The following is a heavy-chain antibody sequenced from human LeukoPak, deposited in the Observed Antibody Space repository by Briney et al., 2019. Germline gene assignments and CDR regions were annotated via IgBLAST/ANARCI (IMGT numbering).Heavy chain of an antibody. D-gene: IGHD2-21*02. V-gene: IGHV3-33*01. CDR1: GFTFINYS. CDR2: IWYDGSKK. J-gene: IGHJ4*02. CDR3: ARVSPEIVVVTGTGAPDY. Sequence: PGGSLRLSCAASGFTFINYSMHWVRPAPGKGLEWVAVIWYDGSKKYYADSVKGRFTISRDNSKNTVYMQMNSLRAEDTAVYYCARVSPEIVVVTGTGAPDYWGQGTLVTVSS.